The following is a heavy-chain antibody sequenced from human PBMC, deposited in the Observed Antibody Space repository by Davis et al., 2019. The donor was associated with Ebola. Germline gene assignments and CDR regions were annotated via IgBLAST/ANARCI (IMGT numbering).Heavy chain of an antibody. J-gene: IGHJ4*02. CDR1: GYTFASYW. Sequence: GESLKISCTGSGYTFASYWIAWVRQTPGKGLECMGIIYPDASDIRYSPSFQGQVTISADKSISTAYLQWSSLNASDTAMYYCARRRGGWGFDYWGQGSLVTVSS. CDR3: ARRRGGWGFDY. V-gene: IGHV5-51*01. CDR2: IYPDASDI. D-gene: IGHD3-16*01.